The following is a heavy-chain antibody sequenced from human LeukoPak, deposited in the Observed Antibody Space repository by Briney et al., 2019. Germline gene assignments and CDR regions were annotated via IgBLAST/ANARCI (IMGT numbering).Heavy chain of an antibody. CDR3: ARDPSFSVPYYYYGMDA. CDR2: IYSGGST. D-gene: IGHD3-10*01. CDR1: GFTVSSNY. V-gene: IGHV3-53*01. J-gene: IGHJ6*02. Sequence: PGGSLRLSCAASGFTVSSNYMSWVRQAPGKGLEWVSVIYSGGSTYYANSLKGRFTISRDNSKNTLYLQMNSLRAEDTAVYYCARDPSFSVPYYYYGMDAWGQGTTVTVSS.